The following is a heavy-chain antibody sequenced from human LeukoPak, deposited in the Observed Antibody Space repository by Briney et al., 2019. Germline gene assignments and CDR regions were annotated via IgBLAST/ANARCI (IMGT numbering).Heavy chain of an antibody. J-gene: IGHJ4*02. D-gene: IGHD6-13*01. CDR2: IGGSGSYI. Sequence: GGSLRLSCAASGFTFSSYSMNWVRQAPGKGLEWVSSIGGSGSYIYYADSVKGRFTISRDNAKNSLYLQMNSLRAEDTAVYYCARGAAPDYWGQGTLVTVSS. CDR3: ARGAAPDY. CDR1: GFTFSSYS. V-gene: IGHV3-21*01.